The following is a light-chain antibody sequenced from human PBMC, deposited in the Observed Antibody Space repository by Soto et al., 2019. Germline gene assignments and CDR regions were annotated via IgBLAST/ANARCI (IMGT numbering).Light chain of an antibody. V-gene: IGLV3-21*02. Sequence: SYELTQPPSVSVAPGQTARITCGGNNIGSKSVHWYQQKPGQAPVLVVYDDSDRPSGIPERFSGSNSGNTATLTISRVGAGDEADYYCQVWDSSSDHSYVFGTGTKVTVL. CDR3: QVWDSSSDHSYV. CDR1: NIGSKS. CDR2: DDS. J-gene: IGLJ1*01.